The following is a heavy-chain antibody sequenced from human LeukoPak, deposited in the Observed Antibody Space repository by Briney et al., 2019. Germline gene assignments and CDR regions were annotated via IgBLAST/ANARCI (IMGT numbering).Heavy chain of an antibody. Sequence: GGSLRLSCAASGFTFSSYAMSWVRQAPGKGLEWVSAISGSGGSTYYADSVKGRFTISRDNSKNTLYLQMNSLRAEDKAVYYCAKVRGIQLLNWFDPWGQGTLVIVSS. CDR1: GFTFSSYA. CDR2: ISGSGGST. J-gene: IGHJ5*02. CDR3: AKVRGIQLLNWFDP. V-gene: IGHV3-23*01. D-gene: IGHD5-18*01.